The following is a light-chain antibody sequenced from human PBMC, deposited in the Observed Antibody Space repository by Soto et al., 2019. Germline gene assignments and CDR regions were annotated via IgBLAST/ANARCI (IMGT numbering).Light chain of an antibody. CDR2: GAS. CDR3: QQYNNWPFT. V-gene: IGKV3-15*01. Sequence: EIVMTQSPATLSVSPGERATLSCRASQSVSSNFAWYQQKAGQAPRILIYGASNRATGLPDRFTGSGSGTEFTLTISSLESEDFAVYYCQQYNNWPFTFGQGTRLEIK. CDR1: QSVSSN. J-gene: IGKJ5*01.